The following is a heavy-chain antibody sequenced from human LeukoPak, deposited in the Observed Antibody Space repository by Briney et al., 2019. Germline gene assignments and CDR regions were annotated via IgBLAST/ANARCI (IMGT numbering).Heavy chain of an antibody. Sequence: PGGSLRLSCAASGFTFSSYAMSWVRQAPGKGLEWASAISGSGGSTYYADSVKGRFTISRDNSKNTLYLQMNSLRAEDTAVYYCAKGSIVATITNFDYWGQGTLVTVSS. CDR2: ISGSGGST. J-gene: IGHJ4*02. D-gene: IGHD5-12*01. CDR1: GFTFSSYA. CDR3: AKGSIVATITNFDY. V-gene: IGHV3-23*01.